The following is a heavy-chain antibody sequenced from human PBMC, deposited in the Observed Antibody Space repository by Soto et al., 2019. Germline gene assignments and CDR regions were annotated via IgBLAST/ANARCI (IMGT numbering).Heavy chain of an antibody. CDR1: GITFSSYV. V-gene: IGHV3-23*01. Sequence: GGSLRRSCAASGITFSSYVMNGVGQAPGKGLEWVSAISGSGTSRYYADSVNGRFNISRDNSKNTLFLQMNSLRAADTAIYSCAKLSGYSLGHYWGQGTLVTVSS. CDR2: ISGSGTSR. D-gene: IGHD5-18*01. CDR3: AKLSGYSLGHY. J-gene: IGHJ4*02.